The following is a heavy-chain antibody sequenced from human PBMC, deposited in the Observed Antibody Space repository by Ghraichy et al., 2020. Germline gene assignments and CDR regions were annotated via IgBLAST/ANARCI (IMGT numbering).Heavy chain of an antibody. V-gene: IGHV4-39*01. CDR1: GGSISSSSYY. J-gene: IGHJ3*02. D-gene: IGHD2-21*01. CDR2: IYYSGST. Sequence: SQTLSLTCTVSGGSISSSSYYWGWIRQPPGKGLEWIGSIYYSGSTYYNPSLKSRVTISVDTSKNQFSLKLSSVTAADTAVYYCARQAGPYMWCDAFDIWGQGTMVTVSS. CDR3: ARQAGPYMWCDAFDI.